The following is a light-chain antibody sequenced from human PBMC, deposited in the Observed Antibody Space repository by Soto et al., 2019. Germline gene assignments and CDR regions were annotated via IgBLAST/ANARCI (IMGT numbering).Light chain of an antibody. CDR3: RQALQTPIT. Sequence: DIVMTQSPLSLPVTPGEPASISCRSSQSLLHSNGYNYLDWYLQKPGQSPQLLIYLGSNRASGVPDRFSGRGSGTDFTLKISRVEAEDVGVYYCRQALQTPITFGQGTRREIK. V-gene: IGKV2-28*01. J-gene: IGKJ5*01. CDR2: LGS. CDR1: QSLLHSNGYNY.